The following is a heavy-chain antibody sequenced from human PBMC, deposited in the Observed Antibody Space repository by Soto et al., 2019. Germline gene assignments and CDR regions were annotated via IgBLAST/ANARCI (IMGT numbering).Heavy chain of an antibody. CDR2: IWYDGSNK. D-gene: IGHD2-2*01. V-gene: IGHV3-33*01. Sequence: GGSLRLSCAASGFTFSSYGMHWVRQAPGKGLEWVAVIWYDGSNKYYADSVKGRFTISRDNSKNTLYLQMNSLRAEDTTVYYCARDLLSPAVPDAFDIWGQGTMVTVSS. CDR1: GFTFSSYG. J-gene: IGHJ3*02. CDR3: ARDLLSPAVPDAFDI.